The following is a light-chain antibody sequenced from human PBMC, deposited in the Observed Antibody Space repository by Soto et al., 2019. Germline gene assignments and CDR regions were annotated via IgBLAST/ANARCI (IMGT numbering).Light chain of an antibody. CDR1: QGFSSW. V-gene: IGKV1D-16*01. CDR3: QQYNTYYT. CDR2: GVS. Sequence: DIQMAQSPSSVSASVGDRVTITCRASQGFSSWLAWYQHKPESAPKFLIYGVSSLQSGVPSRFSGSGSGTVFTLTISSLQPDDFATYYCQQYNTYYTLGQGTKVDIK. J-gene: IGKJ2*01.